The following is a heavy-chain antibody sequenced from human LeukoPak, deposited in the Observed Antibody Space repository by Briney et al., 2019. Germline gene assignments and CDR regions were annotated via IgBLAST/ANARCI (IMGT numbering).Heavy chain of an antibody. Sequence: PGGSLRISCAASGFTFSSYSMSWVRQAPGNGLEWVSSISSSSTYIYYADSVKGRFTVSRDNAKNSLYLQMNSLRAEDTAVYYCAKGRYRSGWYYFDYWGQGTLVTVSS. J-gene: IGHJ4*02. CDR1: GFTFSSYS. V-gene: IGHV3-21*01. D-gene: IGHD6-19*01. CDR3: AKGRYRSGWYYFDY. CDR2: ISSSSTYI.